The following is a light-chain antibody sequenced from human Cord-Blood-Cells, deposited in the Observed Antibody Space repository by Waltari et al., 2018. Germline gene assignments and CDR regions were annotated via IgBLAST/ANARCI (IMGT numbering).Light chain of an antibody. Sequence: QSALTQPASVSGSPGQSITISCTGTSSDVGGYNYVSLYQQHPGKAPKLMIYEVSNRPSGVSNRFSGSKSGNTASLTISGLQAEDEADYYCSSYTSSSTLEVFGGGTKLTVL. J-gene: IGLJ2*01. V-gene: IGLV2-14*01. CDR1: SSDVGGYNY. CDR2: EVS. CDR3: SSYTSSSTLEV.